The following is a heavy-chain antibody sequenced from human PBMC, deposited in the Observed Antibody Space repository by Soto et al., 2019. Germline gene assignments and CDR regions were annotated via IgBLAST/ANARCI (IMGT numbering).Heavy chain of an antibody. CDR2: ITHSGNT. CDR1: GGSFSCSY. CDR3: ARGRISTGKNDVFDI. V-gene: IGHV4-34*01. D-gene: IGHD6-19*01. J-gene: IGHJ3*02. Sequence: SEILSLTCAVFGGSFSCSYWAWIRQPPGKGLEWIGEITHSGNTNYNSSLKSRVTMSLDTSKSQFSLNLSSVTAADTAVYYCARGRISTGKNDVFDIWGQGTMVT.